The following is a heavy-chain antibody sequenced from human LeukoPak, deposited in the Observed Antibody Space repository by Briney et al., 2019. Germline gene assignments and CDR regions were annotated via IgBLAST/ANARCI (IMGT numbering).Heavy chain of an antibody. CDR3: STEDKYCGGANCGKY. CDR2: IIPDSGGA. D-gene: IGHD2-21*01. J-gene: IGHJ4*02. CDR1: GYTFTNYY. Sequence: GASVKVSCKTSGYTFTNYYVHWVRQAPGQGLEWMGYIIPDSGGADYDQRFRGRVTMTRDKSISTVYMELSSLRSDDTAVYYCSTEDKYCGGANCGKYWGQGTLVTVSS. V-gene: IGHV1-2*02.